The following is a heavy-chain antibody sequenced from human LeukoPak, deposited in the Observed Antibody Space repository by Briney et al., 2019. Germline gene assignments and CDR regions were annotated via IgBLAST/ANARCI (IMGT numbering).Heavy chain of an antibody. J-gene: IGHJ5*02. CDR3: ARGERLVLLEKVNWFDP. CDR2: INHSGST. D-gene: IGHD3-3*01. CDR1: GGSFSGYY. Sequence: PSETLSLTCAVYGGSFSGYYWSWLRQPPGRGLEWIGEINHSGSTSYNPSLKSRVTISVDTSKNQFSLKLSSVTAADTAVYYCARGERLVLLEKVNWFDPWGQGTLVTVSS. V-gene: IGHV4-34*01.